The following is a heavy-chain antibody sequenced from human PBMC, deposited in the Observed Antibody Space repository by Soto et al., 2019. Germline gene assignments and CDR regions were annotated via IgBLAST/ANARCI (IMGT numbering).Heavy chain of an antibody. V-gene: IGHV3-66*01. CDR2: IKSGGNI. Sequence: GSLRLSCVASAFSVSTNYMSWVRQAPGKGLEWVSVIKSGGNINYANSVKGRFTISRDTFRNTLYLQMSSLRVEDTAVYYCSGSLGLQDYWGQGTLVTVSS. CDR1: AFSVSTNY. CDR3: SGSLGLQDY. D-gene: IGHD4-4*01. J-gene: IGHJ4*02.